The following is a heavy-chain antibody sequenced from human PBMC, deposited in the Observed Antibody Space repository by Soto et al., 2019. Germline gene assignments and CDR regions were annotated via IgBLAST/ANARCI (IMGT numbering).Heavy chain of an antibody. CDR3: ARDLFDPRHYDY. Sequence: SVKVSCKASGFTFTSSAMQWVRQARGRRLEWIGRIVVGSGNTNYAQKFQERVTMTRDMSTSTAYMELSSLRSEDTAVYYCARDLFDPRHYDYWGQGTLVTVSS. D-gene: IGHD2-21*01. J-gene: IGHJ4*02. CDR1: GFTFTSSA. CDR2: IVVGSGNT. V-gene: IGHV1-58*02.